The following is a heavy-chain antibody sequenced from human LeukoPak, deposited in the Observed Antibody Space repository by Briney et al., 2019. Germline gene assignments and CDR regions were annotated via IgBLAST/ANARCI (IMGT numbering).Heavy chain of an antibody. Sequence: GGSLRLSCAASGFTFSSYAMSWVRQASGKGLEWVSGISGSGGSTYYADSVKGRFTISRDNSKNTLYLQMSSLRAEDTAVYYCAIDTSDDYADYWGQGTLVTVSS. CDR3: AIDTSDDYADY. J-gene: IGHJ4*02. CDR2: ISGSGGST. CDR1: GFTFSSYA. V-gene: IGHV3-23*01.